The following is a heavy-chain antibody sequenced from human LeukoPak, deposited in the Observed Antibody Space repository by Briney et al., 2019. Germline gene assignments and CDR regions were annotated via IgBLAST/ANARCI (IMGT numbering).Heavy chain of an antibody. Sequence: EASVKVSCKASGGTFSSYDISWVRQAPGQGLEWMGGIMPMFGKTNYAQKFQGRVTITADESTSTAYMELSSLRSEDTAVYYCASGAGQQGLWFGELQFDYWGQGTLVTVSS. D-gene: IGHD3-10*01. V-gene: IGHV1-69*13. CDR1: GGTFSSYD. CDR2: IMPMFGKT. CDR3: ASGAGQQGLWFGELQFDY. J-gene: IGHJ4*02.